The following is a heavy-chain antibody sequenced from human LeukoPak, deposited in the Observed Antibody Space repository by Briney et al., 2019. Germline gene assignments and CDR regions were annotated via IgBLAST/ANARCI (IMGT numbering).Heavy chain of an antibody. V-gene: IGHV3-49*04. J-gene: IGHJ3*02. CDR3: TRGDDAFDI. CDR2: IRSKAYGGTT. CDR1: GFTFSSYS. Sequence: PGGSLRLSCAASGFTFSSYSMNWVRQAPGKGLEWVGFIRSKAYGGTTEYAASVKGRFTISRDDSKSIAYLQMNSLKTEDTAVYYCTRGDDAFDIWGQGTMVTVSS.